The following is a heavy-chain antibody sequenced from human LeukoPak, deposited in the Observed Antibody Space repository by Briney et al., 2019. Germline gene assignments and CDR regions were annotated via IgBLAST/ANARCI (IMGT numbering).Heavy chain of an antibody. D-gene: IGHD1-7*01. CDR2: KAFDGSDE. Sequence: GRSLRLSCAASGLIFSSYAMHWVRQAPGKGLEWVAVKAFDGSDEYYADSVKGRFTISRDNSKNTLYLQMNSLRGEDTAVYYCAKSLRTRIYYFDYWGQGTLVTVSS. CDR1: GLIFSSYA. V-gene: IGHV3-30*04. CDR3: AKSLRTRIYYFDY. J-gene: IGHJ4*02.